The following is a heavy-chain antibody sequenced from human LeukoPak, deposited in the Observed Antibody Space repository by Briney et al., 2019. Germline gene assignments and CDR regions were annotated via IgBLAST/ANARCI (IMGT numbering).Heavy chain of an antibody. CDR1: GFTFSSYS. CDR3: ARASVDYFDY. J-gene: IGHJ4*02. V-gene: IGHV3-21*01. Sequence: PGGSLRLFCAASGFTFSSYSMNWVPQASAKGLQWVSSISSSSSYIYYADSVKGRFTISRDNAKNSLYLQMNSLRAEDTAVYYCARASVDYFDYWGQGTLVTVSS. CDR2: ISSSSSYI.